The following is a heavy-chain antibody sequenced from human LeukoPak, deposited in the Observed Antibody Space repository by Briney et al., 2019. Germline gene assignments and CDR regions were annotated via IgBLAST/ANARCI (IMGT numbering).Heavy chain of an antibody. Sequence: GESLKISCKASGYTFTNFWIGWVRQMPGKGLEWMGIIYPGDSDTRYSPSFQGQVTISADKSLSTAYLQWSSLKASDTAMYHCARRNSGFYYFDYWGQGTLVTVSS. CDR2: IYPGDSDT. CDR1: GYTFTNFW. V-gene: IGHV5-51*01. J-gene: IGHJ4*02. D-gene: IGHD5-12*01. CDR3: ARRNSGFYYFDY.